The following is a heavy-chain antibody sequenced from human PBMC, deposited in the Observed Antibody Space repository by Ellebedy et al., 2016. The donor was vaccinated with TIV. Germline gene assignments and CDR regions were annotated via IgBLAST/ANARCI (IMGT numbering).Heavy chain of an antibody. D-gene: IGHD4-17*01. CDR3: AREPALTVTTLTGADY. CDR1: GGSIISSSYY. Sequence: MPSETLSLTCTVSGGSIISSSYYWGWIRQPPGKGLEWIGSIYYSGSTYYNPSLKSRVTISVDTSKNQFSLKLSSVTAADTAVYYCAREPALTVTTLTGADYWGQGTLVTVSS. J-gene: IGHJ4*02. CDR2: IYYSGST. V-gene: IGHV4-39*01.